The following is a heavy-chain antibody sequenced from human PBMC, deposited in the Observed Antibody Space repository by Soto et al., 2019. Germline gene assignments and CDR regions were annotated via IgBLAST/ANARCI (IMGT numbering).Heavy chain of an antibody. Sequence: QVQLVQSGAEVKKPGASVKVSCKTSGYSFTNHDINWVRQAPGQGLEWMGWMSPNSGNTGFAPKFQGRVTRTVNTTISTAYMELRSLTSEDTAVYYCARGDDFWSGRLDSWGQGTLVTASS. CDR3: ARGDDFWSGRLDS. CDR1: GYSFTNHD. J-gene: IGHJ4*02. V-gene: IGHV1-8*01. D-gene: IGHD3-3*01. CDR2: MSPNSGNT.